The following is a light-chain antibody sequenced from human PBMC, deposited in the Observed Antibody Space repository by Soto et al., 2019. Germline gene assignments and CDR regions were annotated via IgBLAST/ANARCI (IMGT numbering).Light chain of an antibody. CDR1: ESVTSY. J-gene: IGKJ4*01. CDR3: QQRRNWPPVT. Sequence: EIVLTQSPATLSLSPVERATLSCRASESVTSYLAWYQQKPGQAPRLLIYDASNRATGIPARFSGSGSGTDFTLTISSLEPEDFAVYFCQQRRNWPPVTFGGGTKVEI. CDR2: DAS. V-gene: IGKV3-11*01.